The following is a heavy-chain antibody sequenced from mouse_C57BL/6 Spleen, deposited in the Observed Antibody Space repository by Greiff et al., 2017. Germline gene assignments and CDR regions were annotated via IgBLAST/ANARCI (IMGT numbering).Heavy chain of an antibody. CDR3: ARWASTGAFDY. CDR1: GSAFSSSW. CDR2: IYPGDGDT. Sequence: VQLQQSGPELVKPGASVKISCKASGSAFSSSWMNWVKQRPGTGLEWIGRIYPGDGDTNYSGKFKGKATLTADKSSSTAYMQLSSRTSEYSAVYFCARWASTGAFDYWGQGTTLTVSS. V-gene: IGHV1-82*01. J-gene: IGHJ2*01. D-gene: IGHD4-1*02.